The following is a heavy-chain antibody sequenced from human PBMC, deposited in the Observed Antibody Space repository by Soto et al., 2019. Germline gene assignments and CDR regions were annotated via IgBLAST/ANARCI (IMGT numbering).Heavy chain of an antibody. V-gene: IGHV4-39*01. D-gene: IGHD2-2*01. J-gene: IGHJ5*02. Sequence: PSETLSLTCTVSGGSISSSSYYWGWIRQPPGKGLEWIGSIYYSGSTYYNTSLKSRVTISVDTSKNQFSLKLSSVTAADTAVYYCASDIVVVPAAPRGHNWFDPWGQGTLVTVSS. CDR3: ASDIVVVPAAPRGHNWFDP. CDR1: GGSISSSSYY. CDR2: IYYSGST.